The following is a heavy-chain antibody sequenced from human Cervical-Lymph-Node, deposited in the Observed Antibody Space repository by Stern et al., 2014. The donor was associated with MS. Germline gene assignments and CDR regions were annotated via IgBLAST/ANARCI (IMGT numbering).Heavy chain of an antibody. J-gene: IGHJ4*02. CDR3: ARQTTAWASDV. CDR2: IYPGDSET. Sequence: EVQLVQSGAELIRRGESLKISCKGPGFKFSIYWIAWVRQMPGKGLEWMGIIYPGDSETRYSPSFQGQVTMSADKSTSTAYLQWSSLNASDTAMYFCARQTTAWASDVWGQGTLVTVSS. CDR1: GFKFSIYW. V-gene: IGHV5-51*01. D-gene: IGHD1-14*01.